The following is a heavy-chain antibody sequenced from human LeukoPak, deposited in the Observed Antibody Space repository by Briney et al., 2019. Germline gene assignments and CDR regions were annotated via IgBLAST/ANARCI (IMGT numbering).Heavy chain of an antibody. CDR3: AKLTSGWFEDF. D-gene: IGHD6-19*01. CDR2: ISASDGST. J-gene: IGHJ4*02. Sequence: GGSLRLSCAASGFTFSSYSMNWVRQAPGKGLEWVSAISASDGSTYYVDSVKGRFTISRDLSKNTLYLQMNSLRAEDTAVYYCAKLTSGWFEDFWGQGTLVTVSS. CDR1: GFTFSSYS. V-gene: IGHV3-23*01.